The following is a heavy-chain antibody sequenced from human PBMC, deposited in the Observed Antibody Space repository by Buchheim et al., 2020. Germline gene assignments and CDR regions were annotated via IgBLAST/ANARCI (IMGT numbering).Heavy chain of an antibody. V-gene: IGHV1-2*02. CDR3: ARVSSISWTYWNFDL. CDR1: GYTFTVYY. D-gene: IGHD6-13*01. J-gene: IGHJ2*01. Sequence: QVQVVQSGAEVKKPGASVKVSCKASGYTFTVYYMHWVRQAPGQGLEWMGWINPKSGGTNYAQKFQGRVTMTRDTSISTASMELTSLRSDDTAVYYCARVSSISWTYWNFDLWGRGTL. CDR2: INPKSGGT.